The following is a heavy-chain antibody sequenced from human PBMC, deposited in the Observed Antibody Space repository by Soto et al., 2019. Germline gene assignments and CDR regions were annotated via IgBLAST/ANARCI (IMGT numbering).Heavy chain of an antibody. CDR1: GGSIRSYY. Sequence: SETLSLTCSVSGGSIRSYYWSWIRQSPERGLEWIGYFYHSGNSNYNPSLKSRVTISVNTSKNQLSLSLRSVTAADTAVYFCARISSVDPYGYVNGGLDVWGQGTTVTVSS. J-gene: IGHJ6*02. CDR2: FYHSGNS. V-gene: IGHV4-59*01. D-gene: IGHD5-18*01. CDR3: ARISSVDPYGYVNGGLDV.